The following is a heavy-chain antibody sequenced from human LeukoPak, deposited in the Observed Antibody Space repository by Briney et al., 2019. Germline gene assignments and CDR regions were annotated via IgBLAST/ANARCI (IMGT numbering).Heavy chain of an antibody. CDR2: IYYSGST. CDR3: ARGAGYYHFDY. Sequence: SETLSLTCTVSGGSISSYYWSWIRQPPGKGLEWIGYIYYSGSTDYNPSLKSRVTISVDTSKNQFSLKLSSVTAADTAVYYCARGAGYYHFDYWGQGTLVTVSS. J-gene: IGHJ4*02. V-gene: IGHV4-59*01. D-gene: IGHD4-17*01. CDR1: GGSISSYY.